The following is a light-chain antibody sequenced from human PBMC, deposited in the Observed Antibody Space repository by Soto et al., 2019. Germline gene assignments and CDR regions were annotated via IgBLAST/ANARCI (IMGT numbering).Light chain of an antibody. J-gene: IGLJ2*01. CDR1: NIGSKS. V-gene: IGLV3-21*04. CDR2: YDS. CDR3: QVWDSSSDHVV. Sequence: SYELTQPPSVSVAPGTTARITCGGNNIGSKSVHWYQQKPGQAPVLVIYYDSDRPSGIPERFSGSNSGNTATLTISRVEAGDEADYYCQVWDSSSDHVVFGGGTKLTAL.